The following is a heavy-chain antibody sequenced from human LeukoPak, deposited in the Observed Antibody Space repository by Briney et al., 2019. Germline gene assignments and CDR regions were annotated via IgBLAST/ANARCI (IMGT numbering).Heavy chain of an antibody. CDR2: MNPNSGNT. CDR3: ARVKGGVAARRVLHSNWFDP. D-gene: IGHD6-6*01. Sequence: ASVKVSCKASGYTFTSYDINWVRQATGQGLEWMGWMNPNSGNTGYAQKFQGRVTITRNTSISTAYMELSSLRSEDTAVYYCARVKGGVAARRVLHSNWFDPWGQGTLVTVSS. CDR1: GYTFTSYD. V-gene: IGHV1-8*03. J-gene: IGHJ5*02.